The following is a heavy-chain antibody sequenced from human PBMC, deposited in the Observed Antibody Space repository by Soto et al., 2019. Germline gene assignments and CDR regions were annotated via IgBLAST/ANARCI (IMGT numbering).Heavy chain of an antibody. CDR1: GFTFSSYG. V-gene: IGHV3-30*18. CDR3: AKGDSRSSEAFDL. J-gene: IGHJ3*01. CDR2: ISYDGSNK. D-gene: IGHD3-22*01. Sequence: QVQVVESGGGVVQPGRSLRLSCAASGFTFSSYGMHWVRQAPGKGLEWVTVISYDGSNKYYADSVKGRFTISRDNSKKPLYLPMNSLGAEDTAVNYCAKGDSRSSEAFDLWGQGTMVTVSS.